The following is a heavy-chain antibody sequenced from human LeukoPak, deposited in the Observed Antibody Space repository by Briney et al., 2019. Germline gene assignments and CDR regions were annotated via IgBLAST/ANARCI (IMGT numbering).Heavy chain of an antibody. J-gene: IGHJ6*02. D-gene: IGHD5-18*01. CDR3: ARTKGYSYGYPRYYYYYGMDV. CDR2: IHYSGST. V-gene: IGHV4-39*07. Sequence: SETLSLTCTVSGGSITTSTYFWGWIRQPPGKGLEWIGTIHYSGSTYYDPSLKSRVTISIDTSKNQFSLKLSSVTAADTAVYYCARTKGYSYGYPRYYYYYGMDVWGQGTTVTVSS. CDR1: GGSITTSTYF.